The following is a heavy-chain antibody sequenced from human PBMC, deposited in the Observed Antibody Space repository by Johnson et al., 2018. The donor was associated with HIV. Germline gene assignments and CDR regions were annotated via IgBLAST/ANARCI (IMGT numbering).Heavy chain of an antibody. V-gene: IGHV3-30*04. D-gene: IGHD1-7*01. Sequence: QVQLVESGGGVVQPGRSLRLSCAASGFTFSSYAMHWVRQAPGKGLEWVAVISYDGSNKYYADSVKGRFPISRDNSKNTLYLQMNSLRAEDTAVYYCARDSYKLELPLGAFDIWGQGTMVTVSS. CDR3: ARDSYKLELPLGAFDI. J-gene: IGHJ3*02. CDR1: GFTFSSYA. CDR2: ISYDGSNK.